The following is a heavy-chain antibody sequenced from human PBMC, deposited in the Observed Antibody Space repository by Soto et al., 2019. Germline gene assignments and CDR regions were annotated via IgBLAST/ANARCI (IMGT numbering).Heavy chain of an antibody. D-gene: IGHD2-2*01. Sequence: SETLSLTCTVSGGSISSSSYYWGWIRQPPGKGLEWIGSIYYSGSTYYNPSLKSRVTISVDTSKNQFSLKLSSVTAADTAVYYCASTGDDIVVVPAAEGPFDYWGQGTLVTVSS. CDR1: GGSISSSSYY. CDR2: IYYSGST. J-gene: IGHJ4*02. CDR3: ASTGDDIVVVPAAEGPFDY. V-gene: IGHV4-39*01.